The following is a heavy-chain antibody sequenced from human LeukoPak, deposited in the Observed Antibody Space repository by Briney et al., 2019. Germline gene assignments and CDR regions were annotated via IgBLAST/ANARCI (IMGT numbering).Heavy chain of an antibody. D-gene: IGHD2-2*02. Sequence: SETLSLTCTVSGGSISSGGYYWSWIRQPPGKGLEWIGYIYHSGSTYYNPSLKSRVTISVDRSKNQFSLKLSSVTAADTAVYYCAREGNVEGCSSTSCYTKYFQHWGQGTLVTVSS. CDR3: AREGNVEGCSSTSCYTKYFQH. CDR2: IYHSGST. V-gene: IGHV4-30-2*01. J-gene: IGHJ1*01. CDR1: GGSISSGGYY.